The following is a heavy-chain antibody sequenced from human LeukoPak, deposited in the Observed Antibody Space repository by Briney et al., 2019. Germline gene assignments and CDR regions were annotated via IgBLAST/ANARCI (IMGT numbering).Heavy chain of an antibody. Sequence: PGGSLRLSCAASGFTFSDYYMSWIRQAPGKGLEWISYLTKSGGTKNYADSVKGRFTISRDNTKNSVYLQMNSLRVEDTAVYYCARERSGDYYTFDIWGRGTMVIVSS. CDR1: GFTFSDYY. V-gene: IGHV3-11*01. J-gene: IGHJ3*02. CDR3: ARERSGDYYTFDI. D-gene: IGHD3-22*01. CDR2: LTKSGGTK.